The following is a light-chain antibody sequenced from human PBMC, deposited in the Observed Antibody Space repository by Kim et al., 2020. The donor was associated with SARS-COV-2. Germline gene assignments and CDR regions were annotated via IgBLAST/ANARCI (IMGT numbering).Light chain of an antibody. V-gene: IGKV3D-15*01. J-gene: IGKJ2*01. CDR1: QSVSSN. CDR2: GAS. CDR3: QQYNNWPSMYT. Sequence: EIVMTQSPATLSVSPGERATLSCRATQSVSSNLAWYRQKPGQAPRLLIYGASTRATGIPARFSGSGSGTEFTLTISSLQSEDFAVYYCQQYNNWPSMYTFGQGTKLEI.